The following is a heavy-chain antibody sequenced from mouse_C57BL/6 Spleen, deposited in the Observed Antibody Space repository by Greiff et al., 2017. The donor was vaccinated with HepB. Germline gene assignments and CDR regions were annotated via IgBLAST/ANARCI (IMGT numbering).Heavy chain of an antibody. CDR1: GYTFTGYW. J-gene: IGHJ3*01. V-gene: IGHV1-9*01. D-gene: IGHD1-1*01. CDR3: SGYGYYGSSYLTWYAY. Sequence: QVQLQQSGAELMKPGASVKLSCKATGYTFTGYWIEWVKQRPGHGLEWIGEILPGSGSTNYNEKFKGKATFTADTSSNTAYMQLSSLTTEHSAIYYCSGYGYYGSSYLTWYAYWGQGTLVTVSA. CDR2: ILPGSGST.